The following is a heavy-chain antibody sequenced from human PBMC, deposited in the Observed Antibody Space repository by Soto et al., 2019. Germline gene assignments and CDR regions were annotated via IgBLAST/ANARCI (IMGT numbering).Heavy chain of an antibody. J-gene: IGHJ6*03. CDR3: ARIKWIQLPAPGGYYYYMDV. D-gene: IGHD5-18*01. CDR2: IYYSGST. Sequence: ETLSLTCTVSGVSITSSCYSLGWIRHPPVKGLEGNGSIYYSGSTYYNPSLPRRVTTSVDTSKNQFSLKLSAGTAADAAVYYCARIKWIQLPAPGGYYYYMDVWGKGTTVTVSS. V-gene: IGHV4-39*01. CDR1: GVSITSSCYS.